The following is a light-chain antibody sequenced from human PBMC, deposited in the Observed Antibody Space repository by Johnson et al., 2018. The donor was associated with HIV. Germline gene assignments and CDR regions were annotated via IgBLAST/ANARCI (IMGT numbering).Light chain of an antibody. J-gene: IGLJ1*01. CDR3: GTWDSILSALSV. V-gene: IGLV1-51*01. CDR2: DNN. CDR1: SSNIGNNY. Sequence: QSVLTQPPSMSAAPGQRVTISCSGSSSNIGNNYVSWYQQVPGAAPKLLIYDNNKRPSGIPDRFSGSKSGTSATLGITGLQTGDEADYYCGTWDSILSALSVFGTGTNVTVL.